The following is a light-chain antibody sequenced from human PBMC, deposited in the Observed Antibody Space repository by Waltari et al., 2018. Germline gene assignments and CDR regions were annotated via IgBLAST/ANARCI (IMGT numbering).Light chain of an antibody. CDR3: QQYLSSTRT. J-gene: IGKJ2*01. V-gene: IGKV3-20*01. CDR1: QSLVRSY. Sequence: EIVLTQSPGTLSLSPGERATLSCRASQSLVRSYLAWYQQKPGQAPRLLMYDVSSRATGIPDRFSGSGSGTEFTLTISRLDPEDSAVYYCQQYLSSTRTFGQGTKLEIK. CDR2: DVS.